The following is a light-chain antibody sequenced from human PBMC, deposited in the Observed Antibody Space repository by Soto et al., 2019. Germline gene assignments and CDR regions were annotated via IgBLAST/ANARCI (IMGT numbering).Light chain of an antibody. CDR1: NIGSKS. CDR3: QVWDSRSDHHV. J-gene: IGLJ2*01. CDR2: YDS. V-gene: IGLV3-21*04. Sequence: SYELTHPPSVSVGPGKTARITCGGKNIGSKSVHWYQQKAGQAPVLVIYYDSDRPSGIPERFSGSKSGNTATLTISRVEAGDEADYYCQVWDSRSDHHVFGGGTKLTVL.